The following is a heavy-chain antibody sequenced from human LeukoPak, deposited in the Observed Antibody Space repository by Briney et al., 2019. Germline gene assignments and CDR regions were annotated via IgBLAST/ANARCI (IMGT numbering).Heavy chain of an antibody. V-gene: IGHV1-2*02. CDR3: GRDFRDSLDY. J-gene: IGHJ4*02. Sequence: ASVKVSCKASGYTFTAYYIHWVRQAPGQGLEWMGWLNPNSGDTSYAQNFQGRVTMTRDTSISTAYMELSRLRSDDTAVYYCGRDFRDSLDYWGQGTLVTVSS. CDR1: GYTFTAYY. CDR2: LNPNSGDT.